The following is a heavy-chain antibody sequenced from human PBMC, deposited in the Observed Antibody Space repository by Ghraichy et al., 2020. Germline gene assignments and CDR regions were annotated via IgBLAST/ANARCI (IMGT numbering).Heavy chain of an antibody. CDR2: IYYSGST. J-gene: IGHJ4*02. V-gene: IGHV4-59*01. Sequence: SQTLSLTCTVSGGSISSYYWSWIRQPPGKGLEWIGYIYYSGSTNYNPSLKSRVTISVDTSKNQFSLKLSSVTAADTAVYYCARNSGYAKTFDYWGQGTLVTVSS. CDR3: ARNSGYAKTFDY. CDR1: GGSISSYY. D-gene: IGHD5-12*01.